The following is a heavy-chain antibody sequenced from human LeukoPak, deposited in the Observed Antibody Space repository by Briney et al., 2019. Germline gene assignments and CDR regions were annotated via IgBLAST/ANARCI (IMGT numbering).Heavy chain of an antibody. D-gene: IGHD1-26*01. CDR3: ARFGIVGATIRTDAFDI. V-gene: IGHV3-7*01. CDR1: GFTFSSYW. J-gene: IGHJ3*02. CDR2: IKQDGSEK. Sequence: GGSLRLSCAASGFTFSSYWMSWVRQAPGKGLEWAANIKQDGSEKYYVDSVKGRFTISRDNAKNSLYLQMNSLRAEDTAVYYCARFGIVGATIRTDAFDIWGQGAMVTVSS.